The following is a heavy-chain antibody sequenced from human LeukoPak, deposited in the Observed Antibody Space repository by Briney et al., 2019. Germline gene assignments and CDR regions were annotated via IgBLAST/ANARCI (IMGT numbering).Heavy chain of an antibody. CDR1: GGSISSYY. Sequence: SETLSLTCTVSGGSISSYYWSWIRQPPGRGLKWIGYIYTSGSTNYNPSLKSRVTISVDTSKNQFSLKLSSVTAADTAVYYCARAARQRPYDYWGQGTLVTVSS. J-gene: IGHJ4*02. CDR3: ARAARQRPYDY. V-gene: IGHV4-4*09. D-gene: IGHD6-6*01. CDR2: IYTSGST.